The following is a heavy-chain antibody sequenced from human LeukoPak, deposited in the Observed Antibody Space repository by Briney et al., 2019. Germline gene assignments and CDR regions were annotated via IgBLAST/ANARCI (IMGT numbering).Heavy chain of an antibody. J-gene: IGHJ4*02. D-gene: IGHD6-6*01. CDR3: ARGRGYSSSPLLFDY. Sequence: GGSLRLSCAASGFTFSSYGMHWVRQAPGKGLEWVAVIWYDGSNKYYADSVKGRFTISRDNSKNTLYLQMNSLRAEDTAVYYCARGRGYSSSPLLFDYWGQGTLVTVSS. CDR2: IWYDGSNK. CDR1: GFTFSSYG. V-gene: IGHV3-33*01.